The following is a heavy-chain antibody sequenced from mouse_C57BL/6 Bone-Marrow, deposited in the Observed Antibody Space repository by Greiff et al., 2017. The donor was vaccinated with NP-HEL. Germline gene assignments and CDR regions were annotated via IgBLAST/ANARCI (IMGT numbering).Heavy chain of an antibody. CDR1: GFTFSDYG. J-gene: IGHJ2*01. CDR2: ISSGSSSI. Sequence: EVQLQESGGGLVKPGGSLKLSCAASGFTFSDYGMHWVRQAPEKGLEWVAYISSGSSSIYYADTVKGRFTISRDNAKNTLFLQMTSLRSEVTSMYYCARVGTGFDYWGQGTTLTVSS. CDR3: ARVGTGFDY. V-gene: IGHV5-17*01. D-gene: IGHD4-1*01.